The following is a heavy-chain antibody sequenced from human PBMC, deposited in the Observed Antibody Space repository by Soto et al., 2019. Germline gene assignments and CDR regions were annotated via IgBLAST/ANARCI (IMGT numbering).Heavy chain of an antibody. J-gene: IGHJ4*02. CDR3: ARGGLWQILYYFDY. D-gene: IGHD3-16*01. CDR2: MNPNSGNT. CDR1: GYTFTSYD. V-gene: IGHV1-8*01. Sequence: ASVKVSCKASGYTFTSYDINWVRQATGQGLEWMGWMNPNSGNTGYAQKFQGRVTITRNTSISTAYMELSSLRSEDTAVYYCARGGLWQILYYFDYWGQGTLVTVSS.